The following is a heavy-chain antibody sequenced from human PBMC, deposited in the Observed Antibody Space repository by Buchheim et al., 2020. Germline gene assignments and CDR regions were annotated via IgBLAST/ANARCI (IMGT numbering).Heavy chain of an antibody. CDR3: ARGAAAGTDNWFDP. J-gene: IGHJ5*02. CDR1: GFTFSSYG. Sequence: QVQLVESGGGVVQPGRSLRLSCAASGFTFSSYGMHWVRQAPGKGLEWVAVIWYDGSNKYYADSVKGRFTISRDNSKNTLYLQMNSLRAEDTAVYYCARGAAAGTDNWFDPWGQGTL. V-gene: IGHV3-33*01. CDR2: IWYDGSNK. D-gene: IGHD6-13*01.